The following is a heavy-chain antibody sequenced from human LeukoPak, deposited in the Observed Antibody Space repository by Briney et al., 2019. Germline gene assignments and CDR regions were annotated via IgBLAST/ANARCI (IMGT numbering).Heavy chain of an antibody. V-gene: IGHV1-69*05. CDR3: ASPSSGWYLGAFDI. J-gene: IGHJ3*02. CDR1: GGTFSSYA. CDR2: IIPIFGTA. Sequence: SVKVSCKASGGTFSSYAISWVRQAPGQGLEWMGGIIPIFGTANYAQKFQGRVTITTDESTSTAYMELSSLRSEDTAVYYCASPSSGWYLGAFDIWGQGTMVTVSS. D-gene: IGHD6-19*01.